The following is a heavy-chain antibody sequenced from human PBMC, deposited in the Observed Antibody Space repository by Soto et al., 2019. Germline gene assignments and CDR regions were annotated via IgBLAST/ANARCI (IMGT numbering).Heavy chain of an antibody. Sequence: QVQLQESGPGLVKPSQTLSLTCTVSGGSISSGGYYWSWIRQHPGKGLEWIGYIYYSGSTYYNPSLXSXXTISVDTSKNQFSLKLSSXXXXXXXXXXXXXXXTPWGQGTLVTVSS. J-gene: IGHJ5*02. CDR2: IYYSGST. CDR3: XXXXXTP. V-gene: IGHV4-31*03. CDR1: GGSISSGGYY.